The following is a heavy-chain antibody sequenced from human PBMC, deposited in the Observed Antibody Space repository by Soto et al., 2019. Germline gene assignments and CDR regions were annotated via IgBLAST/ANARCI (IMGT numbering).Heavy chain of an antibody. D-gene: IGHD2-15*01. CDR2: TYYKSKWSS. CDR3: ARGGLEDGFHYYFAY. Sequence: SQTLSLTCAISGDSVSSNSATWNWIRQSPSRGLEWLGRTYYKSKWSSDYAVSVKSRITINPDTSKNQFSLQLNSVTPEDTAVYYCARGGLEDGFHYYFAYWGQGTLVTVSS. J-gene: IGHJ4*02. CDR1: GDSVSSNSAT. V-gene: IGHV6-1*01.